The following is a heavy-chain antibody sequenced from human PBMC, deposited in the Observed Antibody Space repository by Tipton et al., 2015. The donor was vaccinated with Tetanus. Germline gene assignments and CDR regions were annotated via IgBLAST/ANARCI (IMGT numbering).Heavy chain of an antibody. CDR1: GGSISSGGYY. J-gene: IGHJ2*01. CDR2: IYYSGST. V-gene: IGHV4-31*03. Sequence: TLSLTCTVSGGSISSGGYYWSWIRQHPGKGLEWIGYIYYSGSTYYNPSLKSRVTMSVDTSKNQFSLKLSSVTAADTAVYYCARGSEWYYYDSSGYYPQPRGHYWYFDLWGRGSLVTVSS. CDR3: ARGSEWYYYDSSGYYPQPRGHYWYFDL. D-gene: IGHD3-22*01.